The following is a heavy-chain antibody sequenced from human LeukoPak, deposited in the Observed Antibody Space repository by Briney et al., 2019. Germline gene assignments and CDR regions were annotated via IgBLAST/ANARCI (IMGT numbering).Heavy chain of an antibody. J-gene: IGHJ3*02. CDR2: IYPGDSDT. Sequence: GESLKISCEGSGYFFATYWIGWVRQMPGKGLEWMGIIYPGDSDTTYSPSFQGQVTISVDTYISTAYLQWSSLKAWDTAIYYCARRHSSSWSGDAFDIWGQGTMVTVSS. D-gene: IGHD6-13*01. V-gene: IGHV5-51*01. CDR1: GYFFATYW. CDR3: ARRHSSSWSGDAFDI.